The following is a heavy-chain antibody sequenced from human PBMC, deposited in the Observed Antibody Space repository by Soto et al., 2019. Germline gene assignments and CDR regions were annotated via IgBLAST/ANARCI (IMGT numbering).Heavy chain of an antibody. V-gene: IGHV4-39*01. Sequence: SETLSLTCTVSGGSISSSSYYWGWIRQPPGKGLEWIGSISYSGNTYYNPSLKSRVTISVDTSKNQFSLKLSSVTAADTAVYYCTRGLFSGSYYSGGWYYFYSWGQGTMVTVSS. D-gene: IGHD1-26*01. CDR1: GGSISSSSYY. CDR3: TRGLFSGSYYSGGWYYFYS. CDR2: ISYSGNT. J-gene: IGHJ4*02.